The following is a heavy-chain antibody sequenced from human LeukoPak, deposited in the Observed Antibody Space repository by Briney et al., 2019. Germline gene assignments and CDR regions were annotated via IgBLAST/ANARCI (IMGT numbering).Heavy chain of an antibody. CDR1: GGSISSSNW. CDR2: IYHSGST. V-gene: IGHV4-4*02. Sequence: NPSGTLSLTCAVSGGSISSSNWWSWVRQPPGKGLEWIGEIYHSGSTNYNPSLKSRVTISVDKSKNQFSLKLSSVTAADTAVYYCARVSRSSGWYGDYWGQATLVTVSS. CDR3: ARVSRSSGWYGDY. J-gene: IGHJ4*02. D-gene: IGHD6-19*01.